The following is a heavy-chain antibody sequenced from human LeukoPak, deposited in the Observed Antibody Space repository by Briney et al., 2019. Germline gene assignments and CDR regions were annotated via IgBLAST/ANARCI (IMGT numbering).Heavy chain of an antibody. D-gene: IGHD2-21*02. CDR1: GFTFSSYW. Sequence: PGGSLRLSCAASGFTFSSYWMHWVRQAPGKGLVWVSRINSDGSSTSYADSVKGRLTISRDNAKSTLYLQMNSLRAEDTAVYYCARDSYCGGDCYSSPNYYYYGMDVWGQGTTVTVSS. CDR2: INSDGSST. CDR3: ARDSYCGGDCYSSPNYYYYGMDV. V-gene: IGHV3-74*01. J-gene: IGHJ6*02.